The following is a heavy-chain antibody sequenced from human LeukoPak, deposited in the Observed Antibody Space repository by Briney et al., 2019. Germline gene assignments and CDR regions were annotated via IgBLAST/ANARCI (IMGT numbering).Heavy chain of an antibody. CDR3: ARGPEDFDWLLGPPDY. J-gene: IGHJ4*02. V-gene: IGHV3-21*01. CDR1: GFTFSSYS. Sequence: KPGGSLRLSCAASGFTFSSYSMNWVRQAPGKGLEWVSSISSSSSYIYYADSVKGRFTISRDNAKNSLYLQMNSLRAEDTAVYYCARGPEDFDWLLGPPDYWGQGTLVTVSS. D-gene: IGHD3-9*01. CDR2: ISSSSSYI.